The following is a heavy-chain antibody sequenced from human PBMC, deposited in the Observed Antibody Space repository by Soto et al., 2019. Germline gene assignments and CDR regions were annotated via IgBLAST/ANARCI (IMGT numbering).Heavy chain of an antibody. J-gene: IGHJ6*02. CDR1: GFPFTSNG. Sequence: SVRSLRLSCADSGFPFTSNGMHWVRQAPGKGLEWMALILHDGSAEYYADSVKGRFTISRDNSKNTLYLQMNSLRAEDTAVYYYYCYGMDVWGQGTTVTVSS. V-gene: IGHV3-30*03. CDR3: YCYGMDV. CDR2: ILHDGSAE.